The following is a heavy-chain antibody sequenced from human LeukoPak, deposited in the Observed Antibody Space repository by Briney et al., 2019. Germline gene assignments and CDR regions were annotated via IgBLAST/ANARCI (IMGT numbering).Heavy chain of an antibody. D-gene: IGHD1/OR15-1a*01. Sequence: SETLSLTCAVYGGSFSGYYWSWIRQPPGKGLEWIGEINHSGSTDYNPSLKSRVTISVDTSNNQFSLKLTSVTAADTAVYYCARRGTDNDAFDIWGQGTMVTVSS. J-gene: IGHJ3*02. CDR2: INHSGST. CDR3: ARRGTDNDAFDI. CDR1: GGSFSGYY. V-gene: IGHV4-34*01.